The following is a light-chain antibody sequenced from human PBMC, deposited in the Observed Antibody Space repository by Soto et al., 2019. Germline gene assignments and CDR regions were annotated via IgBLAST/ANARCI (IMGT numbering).Light chain of an antibody. CDR2: DAS. CDR1: QSISSW. J-gene: IGKJ4*01. V-gene: IGKV1-5*01. Sequence: DIQMTQSPSTLSASVGARVPITCRASQSISSWLAWYQQKPGKAPKLLIYDASSLESGVPSRFSGSGSGTEFTLTISSLQPDDFATYYCQQYNSYSLFGGGTKVDIK. CDR3: QQYNSYSL.